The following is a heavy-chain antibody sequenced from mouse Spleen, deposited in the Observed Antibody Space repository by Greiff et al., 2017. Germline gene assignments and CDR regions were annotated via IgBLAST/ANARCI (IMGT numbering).Heavy chain of an antibody. D-gene: IGHD2-4*01. Sequence: VQLQQSGAELAKPGASVTLSCKASGYTFTSYWMHWVKQRPGQGLEWIGYINPSSGYTKYNQKFKDKATLTADKSSSTAYMQLSSLTYEDSAVYYCANFYYDYEFAYWGQGTLVTVSA. CDR2: INPSSGYT. J-gene: IGHJ3*01. V-gene: IGHV1-7*01. CDR1: GYTFTSYW. CDR3: ANFYYDYEFAY.